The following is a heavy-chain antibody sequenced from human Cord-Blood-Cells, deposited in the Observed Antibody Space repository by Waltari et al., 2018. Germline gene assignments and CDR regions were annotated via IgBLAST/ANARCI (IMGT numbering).Heavy chain of an antibody. D-gene: IGHD3-10*01. CDR2: IIPIFGTA. V-gene: IGHV1-69*01. J-gene: IGHJ4*02. CDR3: ARDQGGYYYGSGSGTFDY. Sequence: QVQLVQSGAEVKKPGASVKVSCKASGGTFSSYDISCVRQAPGQGLEWMGGIIPIFGTANYAQKFQGRVTITADESTSTAYMELSSLRSEDTAVYYCARDQGGYYYGSGSGTFDYWGQGTLVTVSS. CDR1: GGTFSSYD.